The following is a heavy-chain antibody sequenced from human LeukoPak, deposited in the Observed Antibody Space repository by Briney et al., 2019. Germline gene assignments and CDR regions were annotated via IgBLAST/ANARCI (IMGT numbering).Heavy chain of an antibody. J-gene: IGHJ5*02. CDR3: ARVPHGETIFGVVLYWFDP. CDR2: IYHSGST. D-gene: IGHD3-3*01. CDR1: SYSISSGYY. V-gene: IGHV4-38-2*02. Sequence: SETLSLTCTVSSYSISSGYYWGWIRQPPGNGLEWIGSIYHSGSTYYNPSLKSRVTISVDTSKNQFSLRLSSVTAADTAVYYCARVPHGETIFGVVLYWFDPWGQGTLVTVSS.